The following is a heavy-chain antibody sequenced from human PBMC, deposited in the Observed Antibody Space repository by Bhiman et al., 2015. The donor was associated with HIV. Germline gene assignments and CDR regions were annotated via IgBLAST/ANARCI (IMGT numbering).Heavy chain of an antibody. D-gene: IGHD5-18*01. CDR1: GFTFSTYN. V-gene: IGHV3-21*01. CDR2: ISSTSTNI. J-gene: IGHJ4*02. Sequence: EVQLVEVWGRPGQGPGGSLRLSCAASGFTFSTYNMNWVRQAPGKGLEWVSLISSTSTNIFYADSVKGRFTISRDNAKNSLYLQMNSLRAEDTAVYYCARGYTYGHGRHGFDYWGQGILVTGLL. CDR3: ARGYTYGHGRHGFDY.